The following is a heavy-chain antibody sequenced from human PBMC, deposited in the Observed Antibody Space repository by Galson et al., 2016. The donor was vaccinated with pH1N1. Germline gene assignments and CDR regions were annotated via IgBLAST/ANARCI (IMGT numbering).Heavy chain of an antibody. CDR3: ATYCISSSCYEGSFDY. V-gene: IGHV3-21*01. D-gene: IGHD2-2*01. Sequence: SLRLSCAASGFSFSTYSMNWVRQAPGKGLEWVSYISSSGSYKNYADSVKARFIISRDNAKNSLYLRMNSLRAEDTAVYYCATYCISSSCYEGSFDYWGQGTLVTVSS. J-gene: IGHJ4*02. CDR2: ISSSGSYK. CDR1: GFSFSTYS.